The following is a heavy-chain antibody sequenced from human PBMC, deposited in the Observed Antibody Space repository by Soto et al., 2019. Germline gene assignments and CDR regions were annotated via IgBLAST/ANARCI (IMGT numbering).Heavy chain of an antibody. CDR1: GFTFSSYA. Sequence: PGGSLRLSCAASGFTFSSYAMSWVRQAPGKGLEWVSAISGSGGSTYYADSVKGRFTISRDNSKNTLYLQMNSLRAEDTAVYYCANNIVVVPAAPQWFDPWGQGTLVTVSS. J-gene: IGHJ5*02. CDR3: ANNIVVVPAAPQWFDP. CDR2: ISGSGGST. D-gene: IGHD2-2*01. V-gene: IGHV3-23*01.